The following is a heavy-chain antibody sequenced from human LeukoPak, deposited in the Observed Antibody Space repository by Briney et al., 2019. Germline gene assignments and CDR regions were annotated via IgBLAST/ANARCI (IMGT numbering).Heavy chain of an antibody. CDR2: IYDSGST. CDR1: GASIRSGDYY. CDR3: ARVPSLRKFDS. J-gene: IGHJ4*02. V-gene: IGHV4-30-4*01. Sequence: SETLSLTCTVSGASIRSGDYYWSWIRQPPGKGLEWIGYIYDSGSTYYNPSLKSRITISVDTSENRFSLKLSSVTATDTAVYYCARVPSLRKFDSWGQGTLVTVSS.